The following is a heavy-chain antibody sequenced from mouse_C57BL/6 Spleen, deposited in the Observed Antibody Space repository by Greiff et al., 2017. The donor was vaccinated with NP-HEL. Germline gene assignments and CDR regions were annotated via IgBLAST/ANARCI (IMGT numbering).Heavy chain of an antibody. CDR1: GFTFSNYW. V-gene: IGHV6-3*01. CDR3: TYSNRGYFDV. CDR2: IRLKSDNYAT. J-gene: IGHJ1*03. D-gene: IGHD2-5*01. Sequence: EVKLQESGGGLVQPGGSMKLSCVASGFTFSNYWMNWVRQSPEKGLEWVAQIRLKSDNYATHYAESVKGRFTISRDDSKSSVYLQMNNLRAEDTGIYYCTYSNRGYFDVWGTGTTVTVSS.